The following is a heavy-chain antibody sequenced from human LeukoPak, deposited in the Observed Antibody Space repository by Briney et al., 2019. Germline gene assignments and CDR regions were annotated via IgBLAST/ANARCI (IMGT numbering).Heavy chain of an antibody. Sequence: GGSLRLSCAASEFTFNNYAMSWVRQAPGKGLEWVSTISGSVGSTYYADSVKGRSTISRDNSKNTLFLQMSSLRAEDTAVYYCAKSKGVGATDYWGQGTLVTVSS. CDR1: EFTFNNYA. V-gene: IGHV3-23*01. CDR3: AKSKGVGATDY. J-gene: IGHJ4*02. CDR2: ISGSVGST. D-gene: IGHD1-26*01.